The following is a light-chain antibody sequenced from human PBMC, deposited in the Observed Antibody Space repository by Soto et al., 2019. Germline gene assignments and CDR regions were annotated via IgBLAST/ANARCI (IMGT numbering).Light chain of an antibody. CDR3: QQDKEWPPLT. J-gene: IGKJ4*01. CDR1: QNVNIN. V-gene: IGKV3D-15*01. CDR2: GAS. Sequence: EIVMTQSPVTLSVSPGERVTLSCRASQNVNINLAWYQQRPGQAPRVLIYGASNRASGIPDRFSGSGSGTDFTLTISSLEPDYFALYYWQQDKEWPPLTFRGGTRVEIK.